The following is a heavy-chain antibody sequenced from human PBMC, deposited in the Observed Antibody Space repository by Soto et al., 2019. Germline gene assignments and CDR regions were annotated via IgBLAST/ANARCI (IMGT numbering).Heavy chain of an antibody. CDR2: MNPDGSEK. Sequence: EVQLVESGGGLVQPGGSLRLSCAASGFTFTTYWMGWVRQTPGKWLEWVANMNPDGSEKYYVDSVKGRFTISRDNAKNSLYLQMNSLRAEDTAVYYCARDPPEWELLLDYWGQGTLVTVSS. CDR3: ARDPPEWELLLDY. J-gene: IGHJ4*02. CDR1: GFTFTTYW. D-gene: IGHD1-26*01. V-gene: IGHV3-7*04.